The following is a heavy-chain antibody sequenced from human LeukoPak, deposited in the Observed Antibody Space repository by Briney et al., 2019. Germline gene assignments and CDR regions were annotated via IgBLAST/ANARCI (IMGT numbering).Heavy chain of an antibody. CDR3: ARAGYSSCWYGYYFDY. J-gene: IGHJ4*02. D-gene: IGHD6-13*01. CDR1: GFTFSSYA. CDR2: ISYDGSNK. V-gene: IGHV3-30-3*01. Sequence: GGSLRLSCAASGFTFSSYAMHWVRQAPGKGLEWVAVISYDGSNKYYADSVEGRFTISRDNSKNTLYLQMNSLRAEDTAVYYCARAGYSSCWYGYYFDYWGQGTLVTVSS.